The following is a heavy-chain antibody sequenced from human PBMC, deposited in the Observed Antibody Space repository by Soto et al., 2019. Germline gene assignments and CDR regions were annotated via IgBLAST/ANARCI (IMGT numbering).Heavy chain of an antibody. J-gene: IGHJ4*02. CDR1: GFTFSNQA. CDR2: IGGSGDT. CDR3: ATRNYYDSRGYYYYYFDF. V-gene: IGHV3-23*01. D-gene: IGHD3-22*01. Sequence: PGGSLRLSCAAAGFTFSNQAMSWVRQASGKGLEWVSGIGGSGDTYYADSVKGRFTASRDNSKNTLYLQMSSLRAEDTAVYYCATRNYYDSRGYYYYYFDFWGQGTLVTVSS.